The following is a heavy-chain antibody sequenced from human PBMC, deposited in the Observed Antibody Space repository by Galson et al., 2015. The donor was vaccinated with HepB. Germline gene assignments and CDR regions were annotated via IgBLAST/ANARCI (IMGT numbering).Heavy chain of an antibody. D-gene: IGHD3-22*01. V-gene: IGHV5-51*01. CDR1: GYSFTSYW. Sequence: QSGAEVKKPGESLKISCKGSGYSFTSYWIGWVRQMPGKGLEWMGIIYPGDSDTRYSPSFQGQVTISADKSISTAYLQWSSLKASDTAMYYCASPAPYYYDSSGCYAFDIWGQGTMVTVSS. J-gene: IGHJ3*02. CDR3: ASPAPYYYDSSGCYAFDI. CDR2: IYPGDSDT.